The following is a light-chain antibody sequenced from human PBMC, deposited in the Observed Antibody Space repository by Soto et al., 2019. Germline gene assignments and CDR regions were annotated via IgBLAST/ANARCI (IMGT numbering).Light chain of an antibody. J-gene: IGLJ2*01. Sequence: QSALTQPASVSGSPGQSITISCAGTMRDVGAYNLVSWYQQHPGRAPQLMIFEVRYRPSGISFRFSGSKSGNTASLTISGLQAEDEADYYCSSFAAHSSLIFGAGTKVTVL. CDR2: EVR. V-gene: IGLV2-14*01. CDR1: MRDVGAYNL. CDR3: SSFAAHSSLI.